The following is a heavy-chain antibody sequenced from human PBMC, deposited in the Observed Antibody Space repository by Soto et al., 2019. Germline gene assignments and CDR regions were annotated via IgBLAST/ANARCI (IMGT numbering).Heavy chain of an antibody. CDR1: GFTFSSYE. Sequence: GGSLRLSCAASGFTFSSYEMNWVRQAPGKGLEWVSYISSSGSTIYYADSVKGRFTISRDNAKNSLYLQMNSLRAEDTAVYYRASSRRELHYYYGRDVWGQGTTVTVSS. J-gene: IGHJ6*02. CDR2: ISSSGSTI. CDR3: ASSRRELHYYYGRDV. D-gene: IGHD1-26*01. V-gene: IGHV3-48*03.